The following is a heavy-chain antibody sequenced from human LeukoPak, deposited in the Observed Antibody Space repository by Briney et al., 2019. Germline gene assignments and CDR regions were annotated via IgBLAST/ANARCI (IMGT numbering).Heavy chain of an antibody. D-gene: IGHD6-13*01. CDR1: GFTFDDYG. CDR3: ARDGEAAAGTREFDY. Sequence: GGSLRLSCAASGFTFDDYGMSWVRQAPGKGLEWVSGINWNGGSTGYADSVKGRFTISRDNAKNSLYLQMNSLRAEDTALYYCARDGEAAAGTREFDYWGQGTLVTVSS. V-gene: IGHV3-20*04. CDR2: INWNGGST. J-gene: IGHJ4*02.